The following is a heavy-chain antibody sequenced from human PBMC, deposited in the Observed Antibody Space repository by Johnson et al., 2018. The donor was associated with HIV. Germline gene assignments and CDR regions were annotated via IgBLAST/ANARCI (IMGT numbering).Heavy chain of an antibody. V-gene: IGHV3-13*01. CDR2: IGTAGDT. D-gene: IGHD3-3*01. J-gene: IGHJ3*02. Sequence: EVQLVESGGGLVQPGGSLRLSCAASGFTFSSYDMHWVRQATGKGLEWVSAIGTAGDTYYPGSVKGRFTISRENAKNSLYLQMNSLRAGDTAVYYCASGVPFGVVRLGYRAFDIWGQGTMVTVSS. CDR1: GFTFSSYD. CDR3: ASGVPFGVVRLGYRAFDI.